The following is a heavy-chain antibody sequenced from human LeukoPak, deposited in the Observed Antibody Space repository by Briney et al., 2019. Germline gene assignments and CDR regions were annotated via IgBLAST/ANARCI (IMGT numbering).Heavy chain of an antibody. V-gene: IGHV4-59*12. CDR1: GGSMTNYY. Sequence: SETLSLTCTVSGGSMTNYYWSWIRQPPGKGLEWIGYIYYSGSTNYNPSLKGRATMSVDTSKKQFSLKLSSVTAADTAVYYCARGRHFYDSSGYAYWGQGTLVSVSS. CDR2: IYYSGST. CDR3: ARGRHFYDSSGYAY. J-gene: IGHJ4*02. D-gene: IGHD3-22*01.